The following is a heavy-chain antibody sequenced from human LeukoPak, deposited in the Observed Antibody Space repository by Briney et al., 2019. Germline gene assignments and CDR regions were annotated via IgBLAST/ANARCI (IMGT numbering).Heavy chain of an antibody. CDR1: GFTVSSNY. J-gene: IGHJ3*02. V-gene: IGHV3-53*01. CDR3: ATDSSGWYPDAFDI. CDR2: IYSGGST. Sequence: GGSLRLSCAASGFTVSSNYMSWVRQAPGKGLEWVSVIYSGGSTYYADSVKGRFTISRDNSKNTLYLQMNSLRAEDTAVYYCATDSSGWYPDAFDIWGQGTMVTVSS. D-gene: IGHD6-19*01.